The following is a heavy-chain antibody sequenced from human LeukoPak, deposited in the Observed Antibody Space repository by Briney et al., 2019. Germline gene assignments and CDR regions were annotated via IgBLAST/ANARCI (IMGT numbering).Heavy chain of an antibody. D-gene: IGHD1-26*01. J-gene: IGHJ4*02. CDR2: ISAYNGNT. Sequence: GASVKVSCKASGYTXXSXXXSXXXXXXGXGLEWXGWISAYNGNTNYAQKLQGRVTMTTDTSTSTAYMELRSLRSDDTAVYYCARGGSYGYWGQGTLVTVSS. V-gene: IGHV1-18*01. CDR1: GYTXXSXX. CDR3: ARGGSYGY.